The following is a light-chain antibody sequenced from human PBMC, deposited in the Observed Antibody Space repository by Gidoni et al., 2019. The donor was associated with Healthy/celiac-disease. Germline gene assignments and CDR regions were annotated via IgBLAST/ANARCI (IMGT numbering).Light chain of an antibody. CDR3: QQLNSYPWT. J-gene: IGKJ1*01. V-gene: IGKV1-9*01. Sequence: DIPLTQSPAFLSASVGDRVTITCRASQCISSYLAWYQQKPGKAPKLLIYAASTLQSGVPSRFSGSGSGTEFTLTSSSLQPEDFATYYCQQLNSYPWTFGQGTKVEIK. CDR1: QCISSY. CDR2: AAS.